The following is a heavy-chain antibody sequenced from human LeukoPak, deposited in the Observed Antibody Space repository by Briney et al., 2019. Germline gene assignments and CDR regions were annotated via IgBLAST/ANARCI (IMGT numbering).Heavy chain of an antibody. CDR3: ARDNFGHTYGYALDY. Sequence: GGSLRLSCAAAGFTFRGYWMTWVRRAPGKGLEWVANIKQDGSEKYYVDSVKGRFTLSRDNTKNSLYLQMNSLRPEDTAVYYCARDNFGHTYGYALDYWGQGTLVTVSS. V-gene: IGHV3-7*01. CDR1: GFTFRGYW. D-gene: IGHD5-18*01. CDR2: IKQDGSEK. J-gene: IGHJ4*02.